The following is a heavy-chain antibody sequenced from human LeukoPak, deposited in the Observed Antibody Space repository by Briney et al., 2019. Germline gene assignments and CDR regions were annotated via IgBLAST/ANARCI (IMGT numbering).Heavy chain of an antibody. CDR2: IWYDGSNK. V-gene: IGHV3-33*06. J-gene: IGHJ3*02. D-gene: IGHD3-22*01. CDR3: AKGTYYYDSSGYYGDAFDI. Sequence: GGSLRLSCAASGFTFSSYGTYWVRQAPGKGLEWVAVIWYDGSNKYYADSVKGRFTISRDNSKNTLYLQMNSLRAEDTAVYYCAKGTYYYDSSGYYGDAFDIWGQGTMVTVSS. CDR1: GFTFSSYG.